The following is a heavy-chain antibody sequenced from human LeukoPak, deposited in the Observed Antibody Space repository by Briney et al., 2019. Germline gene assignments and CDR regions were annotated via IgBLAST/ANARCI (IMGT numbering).Heavy chain of an antibody. D-gene: IGHD6-13*01. CDR2: IYYSGST. Sequence: PSETLSLTCTVSGGSISSYYWSWIRQPPGKGLEWIGYIYYSGSTNYNPSLKSRVTISVDTSKNQFSLKLSSVTAADTAVYYCARVSTRISAGPAPSDYWGQGTLVTVSS. V-gene: IGHV4-59*12. CDR3: ARVSTRISAGPAPSDY. J-gene: IGHJ4*02. CDR1: GGSISSYY.